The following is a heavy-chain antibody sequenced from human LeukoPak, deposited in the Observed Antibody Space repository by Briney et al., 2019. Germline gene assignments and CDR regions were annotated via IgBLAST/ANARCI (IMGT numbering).Heavy chain of an antibody. CDR2: IYHSGST. D-gene: IGHD2-2*01. V-gene: IGHV4-30-2*01. CDR1: GGSISSGGYS. Sequence: SETLSLTCAVSGGSISSGGYSWSWIRQPPGKGLEWTGYIYHSGSTYYNPSLKSRVTISVDRSKNQFSLKLSSVTAADTAVYYCARGDIVVVPAAMSVGAFDIWGQGTMVTVSS. CDR3: ARGDIVVVPAAMSVGAFDI. J-gene: IGHJ3*02.